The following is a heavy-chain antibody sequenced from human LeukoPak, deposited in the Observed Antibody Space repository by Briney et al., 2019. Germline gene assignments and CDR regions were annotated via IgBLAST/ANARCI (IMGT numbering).Heavy chain of an antibody. CDR1: GFIFSSYW. V-gene: IGHV3-7*01. J-gene: IGHJ4*02. CDR3: ATRYYHDTSGYSFDN. Sequence: GGSLRLSCAASGFIFSSYWMSWVRQAPGKGLEWVAYIKQEGSEKYYADSVKGRFTISRDDAKNSLYLEMSSLRAEDTAVYYCATRYYHDTSGYSFDNWGQGTLVAVS. CDR2: IKQEGSEK. D-gene: IGHD3-22*01.